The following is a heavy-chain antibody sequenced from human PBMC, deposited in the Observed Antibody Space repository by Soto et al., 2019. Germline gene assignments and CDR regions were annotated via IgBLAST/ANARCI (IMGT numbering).Heavy chain of an antibody. V-gene: IGHV3-21*01. CDR2: ISSSSYI. J-gene: IGHJ6*03. CDR3: ARDFLSLYYMDV. CDR1: GFTFSSYS. Sequence: GGSLRLSCAASGFTFSSYSMNWVRQAPGKGLEWVSSISSSSYIYYADSVKGRFTISRDNAKNSLYLQMNSLRAEDTAVYYCARDFLSLYYMDVWGKGTTVTVSS.